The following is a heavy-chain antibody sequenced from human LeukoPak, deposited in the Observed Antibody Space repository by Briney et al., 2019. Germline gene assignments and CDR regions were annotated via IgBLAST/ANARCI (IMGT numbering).Heavy chain of an antibody. CDR3: ARVPPTNQQQLEGY. J-gene: IGHJ4*02. Sequence: PGGSLRLSCAASNFIFTNFGMHWVRQTPGKGLEGVAFMRHDGSDEYYADSVKGRFTISRDNSKNTLYLQMNSLRAEDTAVYYCARVPPTNQQQLEGYWGQGTLVTVSS. V-gene: IGHV3-30*02. D-gene: IGHD6-13*01. CDR1: NFIFTNFG. CDR2: MRHDGSDE.